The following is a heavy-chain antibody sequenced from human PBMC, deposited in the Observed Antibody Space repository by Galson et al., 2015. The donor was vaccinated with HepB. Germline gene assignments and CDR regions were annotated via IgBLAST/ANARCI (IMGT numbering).Heavy chain of an antibody. CDR2: ISYDGSNK. CDR1: GFTFSSYA. V-gene: IGHV3-30*04. CDR3: ARDRGAETYSSSWYRPNYYYYYGMDV. Sequence: SLRLSCAASGFTFSSYAMHWVRQAPGKGLEWVAVISYDGSNKYYADSVKGRFTISRDNSKNTLYLQMNSLRAEDTAVYYCARDRGAETYSSSWYRPNYYYYYGMDVWGQGTTVTVSS. J-gene: IGHJ6*02. D-gene: IGHD6-13*01.